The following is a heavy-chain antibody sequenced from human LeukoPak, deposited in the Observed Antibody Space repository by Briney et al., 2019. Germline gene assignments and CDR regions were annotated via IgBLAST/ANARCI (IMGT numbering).Heavy chain of an antibody. CDR1: GYTFTSYD. CDR2: INPNSGGT. CDR3: ARDLKASSSWYVVDY. Sequence: ASVKVSCKASGYTFTSYDINWVRQATGQGLEWMGWINPNSGGTNYAQKFQGRVTMTRDTSISTAYMELSRLRSDDTAVYYCARDLKASSSWYVVDYWGQGTLVTVSS. V-gene: IGHV1-2*02. J-gene: IGHJ4*02. D-gene: IGHD6-13*01.